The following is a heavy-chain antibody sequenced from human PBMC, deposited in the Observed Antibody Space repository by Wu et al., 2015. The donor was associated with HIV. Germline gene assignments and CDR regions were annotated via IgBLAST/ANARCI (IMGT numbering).Heavy chain of an antibody. CDR3: AAGIQSGGANY. J-gene: IGHJ4*02. Sequence: QVLLVQSGAEVKKPGASVKVSCKASGYSFAGHYIHWVRQAPGQGLEWMGWINPESGGTDYVKMLQGRVAMTRDTSISTAYLDLTWLRPDDTAVYYCAAGIQSGGANYWGQGTLVTVSS. V-gene: IGHV1-2*02. CDR1: GYSFAGHY. CDR2: INPESGGT. D-gene: IGHD2-21*01.